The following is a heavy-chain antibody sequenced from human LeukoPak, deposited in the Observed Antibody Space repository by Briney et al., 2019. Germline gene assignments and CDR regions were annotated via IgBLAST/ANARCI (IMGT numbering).Heavy chain of an antibody. CDR1: GFTFSSCA. J-gene: IGHJ4*02. CDR3: AKDKDIVATSARGDYFDY. Sequence: GGSLRLSCAASGFTFSSCAVSWARQAPGKGLEWVSAISGSGGSTYYADSVKGRFTISRDNSKNTLYLQMNSLRAEDTAVYYCAKDKDIVATSARGDYFDYWGQGTLVTVSS. D-gene: IGHD5-12*01. CDR2: ISGSGGST. V-gene: IGHV3-23*01.